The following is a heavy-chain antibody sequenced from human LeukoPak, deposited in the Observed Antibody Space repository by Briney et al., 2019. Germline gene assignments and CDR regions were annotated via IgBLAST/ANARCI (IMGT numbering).Heavy chain of an antibody. CDR1: GYSISSGDY. J-gene: IGHJ5*02. Sequence: SETLSLTCAVSGYSISSGDYWGWIRQPPGKGLEWIGSIYHSGSTHYKPSLKSRVTISVDTSKNQFSLKLSSVTAADTAVYYCARNTTEVVTAKWFDPWGQGARVTVSS. CDR3: ARNTTEVVTAKWFDP. CDR2: IYHSGST. D-gene: IGHD2-21*02. V-gene: IGHV4-38-2*01.